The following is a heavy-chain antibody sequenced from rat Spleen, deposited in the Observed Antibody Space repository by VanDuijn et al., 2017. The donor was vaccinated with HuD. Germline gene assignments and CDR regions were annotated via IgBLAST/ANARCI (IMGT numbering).Heavy chain of an antibody. CDR2: ISYDGSST. Sequence: EVQLVESDGGLVQPGRSLKLSCAASGFTFSDYYMAWVRQAPTKGLEWVATISYDGSSTYYRDSVKGRFTISRDNAKSTLYLQMDSLRSEDTATYYCARYNWGYYYVMDAWGQGASVTVSS. CDR1: GFTFSDYY. J-gene: IGHJ4*01. CDR3: ARYNWGYYYVMDA. V-gene: IGHV5-29*01. D-gene: IGHD1-5*01.